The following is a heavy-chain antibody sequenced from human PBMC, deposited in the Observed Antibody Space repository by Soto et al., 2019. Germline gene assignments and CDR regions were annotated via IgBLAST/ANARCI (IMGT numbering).Heavy chain of an antibody. D-gene: IGHD3-16*02. CDR1: GFTFSNAW. CDR2: IKSKTDGGTT. J-gene: IGHJ4*02. V-gene: IGHV3-15*01. Sequence: GGSLRLSCAASGFTFSNAWMSWVRQAPGKGLEWVGRIKSKTDGGTTDYAAPVKGRFTISRDDSITTLYLQVNSLKTEGTAVYYCTTDYDYVWGSYRYIGYWGQGTLVSVPS. CDR3: TTDYDYVWGSYRYIGY.